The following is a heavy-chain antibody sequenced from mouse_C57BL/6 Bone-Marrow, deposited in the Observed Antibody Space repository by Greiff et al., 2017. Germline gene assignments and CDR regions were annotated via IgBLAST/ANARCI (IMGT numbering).Heavy chain of an antibody. CDR1: GYTFTDYY. CDR2: INPNHGGT. CDR3: ARDYYDYERVDY. D-gene: IGHD2-4*01. J-gene: IGHJ2*01. V-gene: IGHV1-26*01. Sequence: EVQLQQSGPELVKPGASVKISCKASGYTFTDYYMNWVKQSHGKSLEWIGDINPNHGGTSYNQKFKGKATLTVDKSSSTAYMELRSLTSEDSAVYYCARDYYDYERVDYWGQGTTLTVSS.